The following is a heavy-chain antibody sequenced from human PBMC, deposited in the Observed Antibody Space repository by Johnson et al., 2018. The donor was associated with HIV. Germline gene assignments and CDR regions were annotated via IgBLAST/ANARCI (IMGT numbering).Heavy chain of an antibody. D-gene: IGHD2-15*01. V-gene: IGHV3-NL1*01. CDR1: GFTFSSYT. CDR2: INWNGGST. Sequence: QVLLVESGGGVVQPGRSLRLSCAASGFTFSSYTMYWVRQAPGKGLEWVSGINWNGGSTGYADSVKGRFTISRDNSKNTLYLQMNSLRAEDTAVYYCAKEQLLRAFDIWGQGTMVTVSS. J-gene: IGHJ3*02. CDR3: AKEQLLRAFDI.